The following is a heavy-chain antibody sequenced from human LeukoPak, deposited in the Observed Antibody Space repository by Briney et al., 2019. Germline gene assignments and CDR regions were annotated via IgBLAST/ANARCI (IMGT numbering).Heavy chain of an antibody. Sequence: WASVKVSCTASGYTFTSYGISWVRQAPGQGLEWMGWISAYNGNTNYAQKLQGRVTMTTDTSTSTAYMALRSLRSDDTAVYYCARDMKQQLAYYYYYGMDVWGQGTTVTVSS. CDR2: ISAYNGNT. CDR3: ARDMKQQLAYYYYYGMDV. CDR1: GYTFTSYG. V-gene: IGHV1-18*01. J-gene: IGHJ6*02. D-gene: IGHD6-13*01.